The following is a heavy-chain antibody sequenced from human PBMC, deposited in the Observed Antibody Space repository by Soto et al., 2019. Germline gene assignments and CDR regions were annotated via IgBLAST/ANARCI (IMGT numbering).Heavy chain of an antibody. CDR2: VYHSGTT. V-gene: IGHV4-59*01. CDR3: ATRPPWGPYRGVFDY. D-gene: IGHD3-16*01. CDR1: GGSISSYY. Sequence: QVQLQESGPGLVKPSETLSLTCTVSGGSISSYYWTWIRQSPGKGPEWIGYVYHSGTTNYNPSLESRVTMSLDTSKNQFSLKLSAVTTADTAVYYCATRPPWGPYRGVFDYWSQGTLVTVSS. J-gene: IGHJ4*02.